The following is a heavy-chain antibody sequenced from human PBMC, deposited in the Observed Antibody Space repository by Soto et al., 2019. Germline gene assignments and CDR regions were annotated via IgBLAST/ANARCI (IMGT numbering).Heavy chain of an antibody. V-gene: IGHV4-34*01. CDR2: INHSGST. Sequence: TLSLTCAVYGGSFSGYYWSWIRQPPGKGLEWIGEINHSGSTNYNPSLKSRVTISVDTSKNQFSLKLSSVTAADTAVYYCARGTFSSGYDLYYYYYYMDVWGKGTTVTVSS. D-gene: IGHD5-12*01. CDR3: ARGTFSSGYDLYYYYYYMDV. CDR1: GGSFSGYY. J-gene: IGHJ6*03.